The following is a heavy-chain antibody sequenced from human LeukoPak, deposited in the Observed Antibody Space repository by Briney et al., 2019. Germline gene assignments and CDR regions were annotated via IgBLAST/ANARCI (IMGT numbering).Heavy chain of an antibody. CDR2: INHSGST. CDR1: GGFFSGYY. Sequence: SETLSLTCAVYGGFFSGYYWSWIRQPPGKGLEWIGEINHSGSTNYNPSLKGRVTISVDTSKNQFSLKLSSVTAADTAVYYCARGQDTPNDYWGQGTLVTVSS. D-gene: IGHD5-18*01. CDR3: ARGQDTPNDY. V-gene: IGHV4-34*01. J-gene: IGHJ4*02.